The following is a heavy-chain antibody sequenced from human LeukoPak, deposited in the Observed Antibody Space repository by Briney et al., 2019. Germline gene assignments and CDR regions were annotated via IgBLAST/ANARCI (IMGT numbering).Heavy chain of an antibody. CDR1: GFTFSNYA. CDR3: AKAAISMPRGVSYFDY. D-gene: IGHD3-10*01. V-gene: IGHV3-23*01. J-gene: IGHJ4*02. CDR2: FSGSSDNT. Sequence: PGGSLRLSCAASGFTFSNYAMSWVRQAPGKGLEWVSGFSGSSDNTYYADSVKGRFTISRVNSKNTLYLQMSSLRAEDTAVYYCAKAAISMPRGVSYFDYWGQGTLVTVSS.